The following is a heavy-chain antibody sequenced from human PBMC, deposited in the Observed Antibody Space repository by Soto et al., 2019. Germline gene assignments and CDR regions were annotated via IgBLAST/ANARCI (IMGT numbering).Heavy chain of an antibody. Sequence: GASVKVSCKASGGTFSSYAISWVRQAPGQGLEWMGGIIPIFGTANYAQKFQGRVTITADESTSTAYMELSSLRSEDTAVYYCARVRYSGYGPPGLVRYYYGMDVWGQGTTVTVSS. CDR3: ARVRYSGYGPPGLVRYYYGMDV. CDR1: GGTFSSYA. J-gene: IGHJ6*02. V-gene: IGHV1-69*13. CDR2: IIPIFGTA. D-gene: IGHD5-12*01.